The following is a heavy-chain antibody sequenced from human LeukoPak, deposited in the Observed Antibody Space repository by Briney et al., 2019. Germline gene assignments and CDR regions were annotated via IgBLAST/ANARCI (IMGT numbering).Heavy chain of an antibody. V-gene: IGHV3-15*01. J-gene: IGHJ3*02. CDR3: TTNIVGASAAFDI. CDR2: IKSKTDGGTT. D-gene: IGHD1-26*01. Sequence: GGSLRLSCAASGFTFSNAWMSWVRQAPGKGLEWVGRIKSKTDGGTTDYAAPVKGRFTISRDDSKNTLYLQMNSLKIEDTAVYYCTTNIVGASAAFDIWGQGSMVTVSS. CDR1: GFTFSNAW.